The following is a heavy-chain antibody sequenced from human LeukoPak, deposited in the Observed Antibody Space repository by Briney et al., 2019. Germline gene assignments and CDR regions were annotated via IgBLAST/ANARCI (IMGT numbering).Heavy chain of an antibody. CDR2: IIPIFGTA. CDR3: ASDRRPGITGTSAEYYFDY. J-gene: IGHJ4*02. V-gene: IGHV1-69*05. CDR1: GGTFSSYA. Sequence: GASVKVSCKASGGTFSSYAISWVRQAPGQGLEWSGGIIPIFGTANYAQKLQGRVTITTDESTSTAYMELSSLRSEDTAVYYCASDRRPGITGTSAEYYFDYWGQGTLVTVSS. D-gene: IGHD1-20*01.